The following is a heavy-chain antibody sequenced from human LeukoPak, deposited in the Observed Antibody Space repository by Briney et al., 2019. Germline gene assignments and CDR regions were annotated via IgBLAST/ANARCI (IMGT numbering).Heavy chain of an antibody. V-gene: IGHV3-11*01. Sequence: GGSLRLSCAASGFTFSDYYMSWIRQAPGKGLEWVSYTSSSGSTIYYADSVKGRFTISRDNAKNSLYLQMNSLRAEDTAVYYCARAKRGYCSGGSCYYFDYWGQGTLVTVSS. D-gene: IGHD2-15*01. CDR3: ARAKRGYCSGGSCYYFDY. CDR2: TSSSGSTI. CDR1: GFTFSDYY. J-gene: IGHJ4*02.